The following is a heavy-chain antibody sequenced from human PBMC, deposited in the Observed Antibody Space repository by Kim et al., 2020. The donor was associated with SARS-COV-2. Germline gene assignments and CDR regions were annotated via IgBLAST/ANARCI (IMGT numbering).Heavy chain of an antibody. Sequence: GGSLRLSCAASGFTFSSYAMSWVRQAPGKGLEWVSVIYSGGSSTYYADSVKGRFTISRDNSKNTLYLQMNSLRAEDTAVYYCAKDLYPGDDFWSGHDYWGQGTLVTVSS. CDR3: AKDLYPGDDFWSGHDY. CDR2: IYSGGSST. D-gene: IGHD3-3*01. V-gene: IGHV3-23*03. J-gene: IGHJ4*02. CDR1: GFTFSSYA.